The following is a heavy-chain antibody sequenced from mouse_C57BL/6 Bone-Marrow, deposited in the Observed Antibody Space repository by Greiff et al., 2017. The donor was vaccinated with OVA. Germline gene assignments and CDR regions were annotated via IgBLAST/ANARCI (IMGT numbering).Heavy chain of an antibody. J-gene: IGHJ2*01. CDR3: ARVYGNYVFDY. V-gene: IGHV1-64*01. D-gene: IGHD2-10*02. CDR2: IHPNSGST. CDR1: GYTFTSYW. Sequence: QVQLKQSGAELVKPGASVKLSCKASGYTFTSYWMHWVKQRPGQGLEWIGMIHPNSGSTNYNEKFKSKATLTVDKSSSTAYMQLSSLTSEDSAVYYCARVYGNYVFDYWGQGTTLTVSS.